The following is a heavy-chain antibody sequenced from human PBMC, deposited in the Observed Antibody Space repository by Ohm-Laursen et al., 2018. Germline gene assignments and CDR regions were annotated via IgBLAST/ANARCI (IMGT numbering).Heavy chain of an antibody. D-gene: IGHD4-17*01. Sequence: PPGTLSLTCTVSGASISTYYWHWIRQPAGKGLEWIGRISTSGYTDYNPSLKSRVTMSVDTSRNQFSLKLSSVTAADTAVYYCARGDHSVTSLDYWGQGTLVTVSS. CDR3: ARGDHSVTSLDY. V-gene: IGHV4-4*07. CDR2: ISTSGYT. CDR1: GASISTYY. J-gene: IGHJ4*02.